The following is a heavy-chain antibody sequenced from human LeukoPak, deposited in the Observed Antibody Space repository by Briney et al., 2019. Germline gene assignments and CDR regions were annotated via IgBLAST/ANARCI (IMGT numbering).Heavy chain of an antibody. V-gene: IGHV3-23*01. Sequence: PGGSLRLSCAASGFTFSSYAMSWVRQAPGKGLEWVSAISGSGGSTYYADSVKGWFTISRDNSKNTLYLQMTSLRAEDTAVYYCAKDRSSSWYGGWFDPWGQGTLVTVSS. CDR2: ISGSGGST. CDR3: AKDRSSSWYGGWFDP. J-gene: IGHJ5*02. D-gene: IGHD6-13*01. CDR1: GFTFSSYA.